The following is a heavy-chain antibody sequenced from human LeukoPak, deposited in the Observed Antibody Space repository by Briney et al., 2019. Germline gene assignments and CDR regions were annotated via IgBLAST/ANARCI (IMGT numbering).Heavy chain of an antibody. CDR2: IYYTGST. CDR1: GDSVNSGGYF. Sequence: SQTLSLTCTVSGDSVNSGGYFWSWIRQHPEKGLEWIGYIYYTGSTSYNPSLKSRVTISVDTSKNQFSLKLSSVTAADTAVYYCARGSGSYPHPMARSKYYFDYWGQGTLVTVSS. D-gene: IGHD1-26*01. V-gene: IGHV4-31*03. CDR3: ARGSGSYPHPMARSKYYFDY. J-gene: IGHJ4*02.